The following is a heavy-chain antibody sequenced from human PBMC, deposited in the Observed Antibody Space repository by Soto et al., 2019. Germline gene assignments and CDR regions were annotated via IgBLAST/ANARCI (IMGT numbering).Heavy chain of an antibody. CDR3: ARDLWGYCGTDCYPLDV. CDR2: IYHSGST. Sequence: PSETLSLTCAVSGVSISSGGYSWSWIRQPPGKGLEWIGYIYHSGSTYYNPSLKSRVTISVDRSKNQFSLKLNSVTAADTAVYYCARDLWGYCGTDCYPLDVWGQGTTVTVSS. J-gene: IGHJ6*02. D-gene: IGHD2-21*02. CDR1: GVSISSGGYS. V-gene: IGHV4-30-2*01.